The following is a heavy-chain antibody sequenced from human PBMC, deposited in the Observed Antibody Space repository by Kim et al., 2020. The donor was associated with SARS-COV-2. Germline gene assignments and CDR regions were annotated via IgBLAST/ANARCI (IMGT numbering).Heavy chain of an antibody. J-gene: IGHJ4*02. CDR2: ISSSSSTI. CDR1: GFTFSSYS. V-gene: IGHV3-48*02. CDR3: ARDVEDYDYVWGYFDY. D-gene: IGHD3-16*01. Sequence: GGSLRLSCAASGFTFSSYSMNWVRQAPGKGLEWVSYISSSSSTIYYADSVKGRFTISRDNAKNSLYLQMNSLRDEDTAVYYCARDVEDYDYVWGYFDYWGQGTLVTVSS.